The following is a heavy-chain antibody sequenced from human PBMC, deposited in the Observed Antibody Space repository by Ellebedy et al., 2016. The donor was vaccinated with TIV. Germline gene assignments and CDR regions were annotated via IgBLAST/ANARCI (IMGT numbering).Heavy chain of an antibody. Sequence: ASVKVSXXASGDTFTTYGISWVRQAPGQGLEWMGWINSSGGTNYAQKFQGRVTMTRDTSISTAYMELSRLRSDDTAVYYCARVVIGLDLWGQGTLVTVSS. J-gene: IGHJ4*02. CDR3: ARVVIGLDL. CDR1: GDTFTTYG. CDR2: INSSGGT. D-gene: IGHD2-2*01. V-gene: IGHV1-2*02.